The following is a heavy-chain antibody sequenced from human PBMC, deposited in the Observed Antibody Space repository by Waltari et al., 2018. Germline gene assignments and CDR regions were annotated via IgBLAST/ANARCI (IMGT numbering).Heavy chain of an antibody. J-gene: IGHJ4*02. CDR3: AGDRAIGLFFDY. CDR2: VHHSGKT. Sequence: QVQLQESGQGLVKPSGTLSLTCAVSGDSISGNYWWSWVRQSPEKGLEWIGQVHHSGKTNYNPSLQSRGTISVDKPKNQFSLNLNSVTAADTAVYYCAGDRAIGLFFDYWGRGTLVTVSS. D-gene: IGHD2-2*01. V-gene: IGHV4-4*02. CDR1: GDSISGNYW.